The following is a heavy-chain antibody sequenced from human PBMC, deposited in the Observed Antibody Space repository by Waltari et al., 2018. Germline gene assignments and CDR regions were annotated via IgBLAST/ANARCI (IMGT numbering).Heavy chain of an antibody. CDR2: IYHSGST. Sequence: QVQLQESGPGLVKPSETLSLTCTVSGYSISSGYYWGWLRQPPGKGLEWIGSIYHSGSTYYNPSLKSRVTISVDTSKNQFSLKLSSVTAADTAVYYCARTRSSTSGWFDPWGQGTLVTVSS. J-gene: IGHJ5*02. CDR3: ARTRSSTSGWFDP. D-gene: IGHD2-2*01. V-gene: IGHV4-38-2*02. CDR1: GYSISSGYY.